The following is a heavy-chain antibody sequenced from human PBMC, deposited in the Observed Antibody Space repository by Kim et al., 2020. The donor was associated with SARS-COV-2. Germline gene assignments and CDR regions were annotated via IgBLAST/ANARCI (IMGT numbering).Heavy chain of an antibody. CDR2: INAGNGNT. V-gene: IGHV1-3*01. CDR1: GYTFTSYA. Sequence: ASVKVSCKASGYTFTSYAMHWVRQAPGQRLEWMGWINAGNGNTKYSQKFQGRVTITRDTSASTAYMELSSLRSEDTAVYYCARNPPERYCSSTSCYYYYYVDGWGKGTTVTVSS. J-gene: IGHJ6*03. CDR3: ARNPPERYCSSTSCYYYYYVDG. D-gene: IGHD2-2*01.